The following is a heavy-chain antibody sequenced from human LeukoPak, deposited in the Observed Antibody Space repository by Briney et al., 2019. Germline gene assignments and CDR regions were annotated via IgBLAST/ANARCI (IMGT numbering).Heavy chain of an antibody. CDR2: IYSGGST. J-gene: IGHJ3*02. CDR1: GFTVSSNY. D-gene: IGHD6-13*01. Sequence: GGSLRLSYAASGFTVSSNYMSWVRQAPGKGLEWVSVIYSGGSTYYADSVKGRFTISRDNSKNTLYLQMNSLRAEDTAVYYCAREEILSSSWVGGAFDIWGQGTMVTVSS. V-gene: IGHV3-53*01. CDR3: AREEILSSSWVGGAFDI.